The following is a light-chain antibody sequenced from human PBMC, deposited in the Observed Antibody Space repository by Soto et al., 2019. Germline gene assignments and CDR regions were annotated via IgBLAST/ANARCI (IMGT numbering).Light chain of an antibody. CDR2: DAS. V-gene: IGKV3-15*01. CDR1: QSVSSY. Sequence: EIVLTQSPATLSLSPGERATLSCRASQSVSSYLAWYQQKPGQAPRLLIYDASNRATGIPARFSGSGSGTEFTLSISSLQSEDSEVYYCQQYNNWHPTFGQRTKVDIK. J-gene: IGKJ2*01. CDR3: QQYNNWHPT.